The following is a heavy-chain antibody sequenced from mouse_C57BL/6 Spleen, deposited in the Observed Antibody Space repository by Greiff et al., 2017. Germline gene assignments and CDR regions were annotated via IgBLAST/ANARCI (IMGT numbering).Heavy chain of an antibody. Sequence: QVQLKQSGAELARPGASVKLSCKASGYTFTSYGISWVKQRTGQGLEWIGEIYPRSGNTYYNEKFKGKATLTADKSSSTAYMELRSLTSEDAAVYFCASSNHHTPFAYWGQGTLVTVSA. J-gene: IGHJ3*01. V-gene: IGHV1-81*01. D-gene: IGHD2-5*01. CDR3: ASSNHHTPFAY. CDR1: GYTFTSYG. CDR2: IYPRSGNT.